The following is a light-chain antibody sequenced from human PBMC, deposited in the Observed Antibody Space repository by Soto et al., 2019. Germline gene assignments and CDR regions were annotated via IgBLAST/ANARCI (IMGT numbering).Light chain of an antibody. CDR2: AAS. CDR1: ERINTY. CDR3: QQANSPPLT. V-gene: IGKV1-12*01. J-gene: IGKJ4*01. Sequence: DIQMTQSHPSVSASVGDRVTISCGSSERINTYLAWYQQQPGKAPKLLIYAASSLQSGVPSRFSGSGSGTEFTLTISNLQPEDFTTYYCQQANSPPLTFGGGTKVDIK.